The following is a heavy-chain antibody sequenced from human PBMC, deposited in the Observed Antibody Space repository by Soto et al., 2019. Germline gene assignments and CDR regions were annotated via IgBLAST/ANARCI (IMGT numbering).Heavy chain of an antibody. CDR3: ASLSGSYYAFDI. V-gene: IGHV4-61*01. Sequence: SETLSLTCTVSGVSVRSGSNYWSWIRQPPGKGLEWIGYIYYTGSTNYNPSLKSRVTISLDTSKNQFSLKLTSVTAADTAVYYCASLSGSYYAFDIWGQGTMVTVSS. CDR1: GVSVRSGSNY. J-gene: IGHJ3*02. CDR2: IYYTGST. D-gene: IGHD1-26*01.